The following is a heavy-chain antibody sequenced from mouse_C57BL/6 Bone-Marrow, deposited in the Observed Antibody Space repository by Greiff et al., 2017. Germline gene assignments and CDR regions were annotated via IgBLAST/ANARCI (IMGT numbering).Heavy chain of an antibody. CDR2: IYSGCGST. Sequence: QVQLQQPGAELVKPGASVKMSCKASGYTFTSYWITWVKPRPGQGLEWIGDIYSGCGSTNYNEKFKSKAPLTVDTSSSPAFLQLSSLTSEDSAVYYYARAAFYDYDSDYWGQGTTLTVSS. D-gene: IGHD2-4*01. CDR3: ARAAFYDYDSDY. J-gene: IGHJ2*01. V-gene: IGHV1-55*01. CDR1: GYTFTSYW.